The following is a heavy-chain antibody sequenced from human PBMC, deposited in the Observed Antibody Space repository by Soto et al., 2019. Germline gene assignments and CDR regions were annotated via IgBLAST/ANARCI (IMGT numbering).Heavy chain of an antibody. CDR1: GFPFSSYA. D-gene: IGHD3-16*02. J-gene: IGHJ3*02. Sequence: GGSLRLSCATSGFPFSSYAMSWVRQAPGKGLEWVSAISGSGGSTYYADSVKGRFTISRDNSKNTLYLQMNSLRAEDTAVYYCAKAPGDYVWGSYRHDVFDIWGQGTMVTVSS. CDR2: ISGSGGST. CDR3: AKAPGDYVWGSYRHDVFDI. V-gene: IGHV3-23*01.